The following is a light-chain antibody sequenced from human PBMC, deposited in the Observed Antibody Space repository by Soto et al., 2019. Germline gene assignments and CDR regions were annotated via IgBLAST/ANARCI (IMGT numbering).Light chain of an antibody. CDR1: QSLVHSDGDTY. Sequence: DVVMTQSPLSLPVNLGEPAAISCRSTQSLVHSDGDTYLSWFHQRPGQSPRRLIFRVYKRDFGVPPRFIGSGSGTDFTLEITSVEAEDVGGYYCMQGTHWPPYTFGQGTRLEIK. CDR2: RVY. V-gene: IGKV2-30*02. J-gene: IGKJ2*01. CDR3: MQGTHWPPYT.